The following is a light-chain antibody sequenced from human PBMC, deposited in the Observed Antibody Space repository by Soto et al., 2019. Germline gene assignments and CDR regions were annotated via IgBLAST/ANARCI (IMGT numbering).Light chain of an antibody. CDR2: EVS. CDR3: QSYDSSLSGSV. J-gene: IGLJ3*02. Sequence: QSALTQPPSVSGSPGQSVTISCTGTSTDFVGYNRVSWYQQPPGTAPKLMIYEVSKRPSGVPDRFSGSKSGNTASLTISGLQAADEADYYCQSYDSSLSGSVFGGGTKVTVL. V-gene: IGLV2-18*02. CDR1: STDFVGYNR.